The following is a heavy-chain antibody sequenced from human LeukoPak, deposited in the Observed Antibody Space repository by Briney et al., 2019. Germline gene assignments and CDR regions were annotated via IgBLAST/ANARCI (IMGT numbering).Heavy chain of an antibody. D-gene: IGHD6-13*01. V-gene: IGHV3-21*01. CDR2: ISSFSTYI. CDR3: VRDQIAASLSGMDV. Sequence: GGSLRLSCAASGFTFSGYTMNWVRQAPGMGLEGVSSISSFSTYIYYADSLRGRFTISRDNANNSLFLQMNSLRAEDTAMYFCVRDQIAASLSGMDVWGQGTTVTVSS. CDR1: GFTFSGYT. J-gene: IGHJ6*02.